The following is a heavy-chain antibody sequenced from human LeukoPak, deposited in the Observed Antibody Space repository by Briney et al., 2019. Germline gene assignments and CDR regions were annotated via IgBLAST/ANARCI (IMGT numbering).Heavy chain of an antibody. Sequence: PGGSLRLSXAASGFTFSSYWMTWVRQAPGKGLEWVANIKQDGSEKNYVDSVKGRFTISRDNAKNSLYLQMNSLRAEDTAVYYCARDPRPSSGWRPFDYWGQGTLVTVSS. CDR1: GFTFSSYW. CDR2: IKQDGSEK. D-gene: IGHD6-19*01. CDR3: ARDPRPSSGWRPFDY. V-gene: IGHV3-7*01. J-gene: IGHJ4*02.